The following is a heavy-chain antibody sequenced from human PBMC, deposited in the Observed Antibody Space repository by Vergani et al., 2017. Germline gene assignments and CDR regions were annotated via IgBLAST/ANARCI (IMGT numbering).Heavy chain of an antibody. J-gene: IGHJ5*02. V-gene: IGHV4-39*01. CDR3: ARCFRDEGMIYGGTVENWFDP. D-gene: IGHD3-22*01. Sequence: QVKLQESGPGLLKPSQTLSLTCTVSGESITYGAFYWGWIRQSPGKGLEWIGSIYYSENKFYNPSLESRVTLSIDTTKNQFSLKLKSVTAADTAVYYCARCFRDEGMIYGGTVENWFDPWGQGTLVTVSS. CDR1: GESITYGAFY. CDR2: IYYSENK.